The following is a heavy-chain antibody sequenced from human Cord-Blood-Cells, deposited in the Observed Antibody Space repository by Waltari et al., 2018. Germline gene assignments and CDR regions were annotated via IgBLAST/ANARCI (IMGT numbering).Heavy chain of an antibody. J-gene: IGHJ4*02. CDR2: INHSGST. CDR3: ASMVGGSYSDY. Sequence: QVQLQQWGAGLLKPSEPVSLTCAVYGGSFSGYYWSWIRQPPGKGLEGIGKINHSGSTNSNPSLKSRVTISVDTSKNQFSLKLSSVTAADTAVYYCASMVGGSYSDYWGQGTLVTVSS. D-gene: IGHD1-26*01. CDR1: GGSFSGYY. V-gene: IGHV4-34*01.